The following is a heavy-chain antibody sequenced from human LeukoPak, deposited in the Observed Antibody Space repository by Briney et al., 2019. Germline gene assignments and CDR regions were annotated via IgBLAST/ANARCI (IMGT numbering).Heavy chain of an antibody. CDR3: ARDPLIAAAGSYYFDY. CDR2: IYTSGST. Sequence: SETLSLTCTVSGGSISSYYWSWIRQPAGKGLEWIGRIYTSGSTNYNPSLKSRVTMSVDTSKNQFSLKPSSVTAADTAVYYCARDPLIAAAGSYYFDYWGQGTLVTVSS. J-gene: IGHJ4*02. V-gene: IGHV4-4*07. D-gene: IGHD6-13*01. CDR1: GGSISSYY.